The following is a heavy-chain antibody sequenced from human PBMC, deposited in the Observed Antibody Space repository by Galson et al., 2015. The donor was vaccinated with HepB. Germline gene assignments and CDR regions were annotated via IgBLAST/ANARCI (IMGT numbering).Heavy chain of an antibody. CDR1: GYTLTDYH. Sequence: SVKVSCKASGYTLTDYHIHWVRQAPGQGLEWMGWINPNSGSTIYAQKFQDRITMTRDTSINTAYMEMSRLGSDDTAVYYCARDQWRVKTYYYHYYGLDVWGRGTTVTVSS. J-gene: IGHJ6*02. CDR3: ARDQWRVKTYYYHYYGLDV. V-gene: IGHV1-2*02. CDR2: INPNSGST. D-gene: IGHD3-10*01.